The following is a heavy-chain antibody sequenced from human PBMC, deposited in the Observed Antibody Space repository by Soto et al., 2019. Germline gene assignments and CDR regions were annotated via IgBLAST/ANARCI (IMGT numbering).Heavy chain of an antibody. Sequence: SETLSLTCTVSGGSITTYYWSWIRQSPGKGLEWIGYIFYSGSPNYNPSLKSRVTISVDTSQNQISLKLSSVTAADTAVYYCASDRDGFNSWGRGTLVTVSS. CDR2: IFYSGSP. D-gene: IGHD5-12*01. V-gene: IGHV4-59*01. CDR3: ASDRDGFNS. CDR1: GGSITTYY. J-gene: IGHJ4*02.